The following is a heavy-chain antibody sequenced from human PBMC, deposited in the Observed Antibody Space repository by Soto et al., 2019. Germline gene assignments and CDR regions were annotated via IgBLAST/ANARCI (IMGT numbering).Heavy chain of an antibody. CDR2: INHSGST. CDR3: ARGRQLGYYYYGMDV. CDR1: GGSFSGYY. Sequence: SETLSLTCAVYGGSFSGYYWSWIRQPPGKGLEWIGEINHSGSTNYNPSLKSRVTISVDTSKNQFSLKLSSVTAADTAVYYCARGRQLGYYYYGMDVWVQGTTVTVSS. D-gene: IGHD6-6*01. V-gene: IGHV4-34*01. J-gene: IGHJ6*02.